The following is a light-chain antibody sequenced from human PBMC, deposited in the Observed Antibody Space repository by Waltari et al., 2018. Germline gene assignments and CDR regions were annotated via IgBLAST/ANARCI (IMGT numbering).Light chain of an antibody. CDR2: GVS. J-gene: IGLJ2*01. CDR3: CSYTTSSTWV. CDR1: SSDVGGYKY. Sequence: QSAPTQPPSVSGSPGQSVTISCTGTSSDVGGYKYVSWYQQHPGKAPKFMIYGVSNRPSGVSDRFSGSKSGNTASLTISGLQAEDEADYYCCSYTTSSTWVFGGGTRLTVL. V-gene: IGLV2-14*01.